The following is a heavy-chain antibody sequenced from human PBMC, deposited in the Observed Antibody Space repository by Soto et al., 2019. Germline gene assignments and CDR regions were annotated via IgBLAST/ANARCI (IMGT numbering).Heavy chain of an antibody. CDR2: IIPITGIA. V-gene: IGHV1-69*02. D-gene: IGHD6-19*01. CDR3: ARGSSNAFDS. Sequence: SVKVSCKASGGTFSSNTFSWLRQAPGQGPEWMGRIIPITGIAYYAQKFQGRVTITADKSTSTAYMEVTSLRSEDTAVYYCARGSSNAFDSWGQGTMVTVSS. J-gene: IGHJ3*02. CDR1: GGTFSSNT.